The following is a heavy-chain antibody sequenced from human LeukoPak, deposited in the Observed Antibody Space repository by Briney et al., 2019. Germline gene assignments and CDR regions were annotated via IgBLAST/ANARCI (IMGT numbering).Heavy chain of an antibody. D-gene: IGHD2/OR15-2a*01. Sequence: LAGGSLRLSCAASGFTFSSCWMHWVRQAPGKGLVWVSRINSDGSTTTYADSVKGRFTISRDNAKNTVSLQMNSLRDEDTAVYYCAKDYFGSLESWGQGTLVTVSS. J-gene: IGHJ4*02. CDR3: AKDYFGSLES. CDR1: GFTFSSCW. CDR2: INSDGSTT. V-gene: IGHV3-74*01.